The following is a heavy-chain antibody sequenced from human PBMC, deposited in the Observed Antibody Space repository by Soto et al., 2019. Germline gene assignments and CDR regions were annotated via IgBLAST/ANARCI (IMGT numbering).Heavy chain of an antibody. CDR1: GFTFSSYW. J-gene: IGHJ2*01. CDR3: ARALAYCGGDCLDWYFDL. CDR2: IKQDGSEK. D-gene: IGHD2-21*02. V-gene: IGHV3-7*05. Sequence: EVQLVESGGGLVQPGGSLRLSCAASGFTFSSYWMSWVRQAPGKGLEWVANIKQDGSEKYYVDSVKGRFTISRDNAKNSLSLQMNSLRADDTAVYYCARALAYCGGDCLDWYFDLWGRGTLVTVSS.